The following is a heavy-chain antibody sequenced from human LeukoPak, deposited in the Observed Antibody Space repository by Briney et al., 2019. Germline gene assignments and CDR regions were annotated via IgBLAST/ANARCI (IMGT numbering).Heavy chain of an antibody. V-gene: IGHV3-23*01. Sequence: GGSLRLSCAASGFTFSSYAMSWVRQAPGKGLEWVSAISGSGGSTYYADSVKGQFTISRDNSKNTLYLQMNSLRAEDTAVYYCATNDFWSGYYKGIEDYWGQGTLVTVSS. CDR1: GFTFSSYA. D-gene: IGHD3-3*01. CDR2: ISGSGGST. J-gene: IGHJ4*02. CDR3: ATNDFWSGYYKGIEDY.